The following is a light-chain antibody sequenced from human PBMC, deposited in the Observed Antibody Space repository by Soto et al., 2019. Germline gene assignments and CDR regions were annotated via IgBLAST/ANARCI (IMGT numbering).Light chain of an antibody. CDR2: EDF. Sequence: LTQPHSVSESPGKTVTISCTGSSGSIANNYVQWYQQRPGSAPTTVIYEDFQRPSGVPDRFSGSIDSSSKSAYLSISGLKTEDEADYYCQSYDSTSVVFGGGTKLTVL. CDR3: QSYDSTSVV. V-gene: IGLV6-57*02. CDR1: SGSIANNY. J-gene: IGLJ2*01.